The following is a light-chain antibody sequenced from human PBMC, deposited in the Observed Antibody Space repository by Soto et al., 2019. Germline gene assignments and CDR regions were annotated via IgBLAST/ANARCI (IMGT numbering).Light chain of an antibody. CDR3: QQYYSTPFT. CDR1: QSVLYSSNNKNY. J-gene: IGKJ3*01. CDR2: WAS. Sequence: DIVMTQSPDSLAVSLGERATINCKSSQSVLYSSNNKNYLALYQQKPGQPPKLLIYWASTRESGVPDRFSGSGSGTDFPLTISSLQAEDVAVYYCQQYYSTPFTFGPGTKVDIK. V-gene: IGKV4-1*01.